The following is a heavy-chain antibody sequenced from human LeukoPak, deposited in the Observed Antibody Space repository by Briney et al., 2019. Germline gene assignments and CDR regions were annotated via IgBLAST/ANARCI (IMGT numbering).Heavy chain of an antibody. J-gene: IGHJ3*02. Sequence: SQTLSLTCTVSGGSISSGGYYWSWIRQPPGKGLEWIGYIYHSGSTYYNPSLKSRVTISVDRSKNQFSLKLSSVTAADTAVYYCARAPGSRGAFDIWGQGTMVTVSS. CDR3: ARAPGSRGAFDI. CDR2: IYHSGST. CDR1: GGSISSGGYY. D-gene: IGHD3-10*01. V-gene: IGHV4-30-2*01.